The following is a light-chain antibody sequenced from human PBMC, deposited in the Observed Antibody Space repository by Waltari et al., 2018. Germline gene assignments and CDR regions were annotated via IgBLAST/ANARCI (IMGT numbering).Light chain of an antibody. Sequence: DIVMTQSPDSLAVSLGATATINCKSSQIVLHSSNNKHYLAWYQQKPGQPPKLFIYWASTRESGVPDRFSGSGSGTDFTLTISSLQAEDVAVYYCQQYYTTPPTFGQGTRLEIK. V-gene: IGKV4-1*01. J-gene: IGKJ5*01. CDR2: WAS. CDR1: QIVLHSSNNKHY. CDR3: QQYYTTPPT.